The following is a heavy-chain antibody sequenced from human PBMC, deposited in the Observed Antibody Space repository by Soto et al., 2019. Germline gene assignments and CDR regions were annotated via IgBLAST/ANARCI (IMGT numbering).Heavy chain of an antibody. CDR3: ARDQDSSGWYEANWFDP. CDR2: FNAENGNT. V-gene: IGHV1-24*01. CDR1: GYTLTELS. Sequence: ASVKVSCKVSGYTLTELSMHWVRQAPGKGLEWMGCFNAENGNTKYAQKFQGRVTMTKDTSASTAYMELSSLRSEDAAVYYCARDQDSSGWYEANWFDPWGQGTLVTVSS. D-gene: IGHD6-19*01. J-gene: IGHJ5*02.